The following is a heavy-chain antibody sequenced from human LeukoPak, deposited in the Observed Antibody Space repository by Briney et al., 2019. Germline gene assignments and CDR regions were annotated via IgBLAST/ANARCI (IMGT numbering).Heavy chain of an antibody. CDR1: GFTFSSYS. CDR3: AKGRKSNVYYFDY. J-gene: IGHJ4*02. CDR2: ISGSGGST. D-gene: IGHD2-8*01. V-gene: IGHV3-23*01. Sequence: GGSLRLSCAASGFTFSSYSMNWVRQAPGKGLEWVSAISGSGGSTYYADSVKGRFTISRDNSKNTLYLQMNSLRAEDTAVYYCAKGRKSNVYYFDYWGQGTLVTVSS.